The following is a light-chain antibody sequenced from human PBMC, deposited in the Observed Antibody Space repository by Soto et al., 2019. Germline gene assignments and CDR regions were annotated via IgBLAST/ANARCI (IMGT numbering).Light chain of an antibody. CDR2: KAS. J-gene: IGKJ1*01. CDR3: QHYNSYSEA. CDR1: QSISGW. V-gene: IGKV1-5*03. Sequence: DIQMTQSPSALSASVGDRVTITCRASQSISGWLAWFQQKPGKAPKPLIYKASTLKSGVPSRFSGSGSGTEFTLTISSLQPDDFATYYCQHYNSYSEAFGQGTKVDIK.